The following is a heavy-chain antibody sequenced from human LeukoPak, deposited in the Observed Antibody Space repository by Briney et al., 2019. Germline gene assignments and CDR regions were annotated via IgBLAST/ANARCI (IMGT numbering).Heavy chain of an antibody. J-gene: IGHJ5*02. V-gene: IGHV3-7*01. Sequence: PGGPLRLSCAASGFTFSSTWMSWVRQAPGEGPEWVANIDPDGRVKNYVDSVKGRVTISRDNAKNSLYLQMDSLTVEDTAVYFCARVRCCEGSGLIYFDPWSQGTLVTVSS. CDR1: GFTFSSTW. D-gene: IGHD6-19*01. CDR3: ARVRCCEGSGLIYFDP. CDR2: IDPDGRVK.